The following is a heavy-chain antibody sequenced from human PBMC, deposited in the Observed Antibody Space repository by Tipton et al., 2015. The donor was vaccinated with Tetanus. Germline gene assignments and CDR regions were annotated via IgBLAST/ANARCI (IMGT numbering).Heavy chain of an antibody. J-gene: IGHJ6*02. V-gene: IGHV3-49*03. CDR1: GFTFAVYA. CDR2: IRSKSYGETT. Sequence: SLRLSCAASGFTFAVYAMSWFRQAPGKGLEWGGFIRSKSYGETTEYAASVKGRFTMSRDDSKNIAYLQMNTLKTEDTAVYYCARDTVRQQVGGAQWYYLGMDVWGQGTTVTVSS. CDR3: ARDTVRQQVGGAQWYYLGMDV. D-gene: IGHD6-13*01.